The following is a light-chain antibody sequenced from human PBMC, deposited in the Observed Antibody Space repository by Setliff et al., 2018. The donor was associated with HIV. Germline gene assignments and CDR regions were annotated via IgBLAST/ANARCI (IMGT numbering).Light chain of an antibody. CDR1: SNDVGRYDL. CDR3: CSNTGSNTFV. J-gene: IGLJ1*01. CDR2: QAT. V-gene: IGLV2-23*01. Sequence: QSALTQPASVSGSPGQSIPISCTGTSNDVGRYDLVSWYQQHPARAPKLIIYQATRRPSGVSNRFSGSKSGNVASLTISGLQAEDEADDYCCSNTGSNTFVFGTGTKVTGL.